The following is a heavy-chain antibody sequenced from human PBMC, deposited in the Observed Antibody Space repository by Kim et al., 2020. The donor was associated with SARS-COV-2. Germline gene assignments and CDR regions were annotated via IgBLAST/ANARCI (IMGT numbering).Heavy chain of an antibody. Sequence: SSTCRFPISRDNSNNTLYLQMNSLSAEDTAVYYCAKPHSTMIVVVPWFDPWGQGTLVTVSS. CDR3: AKPHSTMIVVVPWFDP. V-gene: IGHV3-30*02. J-gene: IGHJ5*02. D-gene: IGHD3-22*01.